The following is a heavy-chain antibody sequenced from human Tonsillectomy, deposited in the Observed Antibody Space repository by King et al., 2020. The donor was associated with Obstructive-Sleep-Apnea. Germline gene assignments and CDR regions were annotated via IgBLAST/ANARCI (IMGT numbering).Heavy chain of an antibody. V-gene: IGHV4-59*01. CDR1: GGSISTYY. CDR2: IYYSGST. D-gene: IGHD3-9*01. CDR3: ARAHYDILTGDDYYFDY. J-gene: IGHJ4*02. Sequence: LQLQESGPGLVKPSETLSLTCIVSGGSISTYYWSWIRQPPGKGLEWIGYIYYSGSTNYNPSLQSRVTISVDTSKNQFSLKLSSVTAADTAVYYCARAHYDILTGDDYYFDYWGQGTLVTVSS.